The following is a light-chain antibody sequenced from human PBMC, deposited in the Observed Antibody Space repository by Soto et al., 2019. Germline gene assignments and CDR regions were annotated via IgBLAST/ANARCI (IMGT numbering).Light chain of an antibody. CDR1: QSVSRD. V-gene: IGKV3-15*01. CDR3: QQYNKWPVT. Sequence: EIVMTQSPATLSVSPGERVTFSCRASQSVSRDLAWYQHKPGQAPRLLIYGASTGATGIPARFSGSGSGTEFTLTINSLQSEDFAIYYCQQYNKWPVTFGGGTKV. CDR2: GAS. J-gene: IGKJ4*01.